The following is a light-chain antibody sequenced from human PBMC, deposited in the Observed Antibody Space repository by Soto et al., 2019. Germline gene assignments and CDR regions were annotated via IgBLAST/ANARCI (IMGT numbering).Light chain of an antibody. J-gene: IGLJ3*02. CDR3: GAYTARSTLV. CDR1: MRDVGAYNL. Sequence: QSALTQPASVSGSAGQSITISCSGTMRDVGAYNLVSWYQQHPGTAPKLIIYEVRNRPSGISSRFSGSRSGNTASLTISGRQSEDEGDYYCGAYTARSTLVFGGGTKLTVL. V-gene: IGLV2-14*01. CDR2: EVR.